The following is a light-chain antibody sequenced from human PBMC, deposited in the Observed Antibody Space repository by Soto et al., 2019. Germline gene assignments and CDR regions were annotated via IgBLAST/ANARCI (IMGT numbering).Light chain of an antibody. J-gene: IGKJ5*01. CDR3: HSRA. CDR2: AAS. Sequence: DIQMTQSPYSLSASVGDRVTITCRASQSVSGWLAWYQQKPGKAPKLLIYAASSLQSGVPSRFSGSGSGTEFTLTISRLQPDDFATYFCHSRAFGQGTRLEIK. CDR1: QSVSGW. V-gene: IGKV1-5*01.